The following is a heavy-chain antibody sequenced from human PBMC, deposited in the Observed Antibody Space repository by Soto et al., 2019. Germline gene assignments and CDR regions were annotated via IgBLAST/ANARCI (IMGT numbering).Heavy chain of an antibody. CDR1: GYSFTSYW. CDR3: ATQGHCTNGVCSWNYGMDV. Sequence: GESLKISCKGSGYSFTSYWISWVRQMPGKGLEWMGRIDPSDSYTNYSPSFQGHVTISADKSISTAYLQWSSLKAPDTAMYYCATQGHCTNGVCSWNYGMDVWGQGTTVTVSS. CDR2: IDPSDSYT. D-gene: IGHD2-8*01. J-gene: IGHJ6*02. V-gene: IGHV5-10-1*01.